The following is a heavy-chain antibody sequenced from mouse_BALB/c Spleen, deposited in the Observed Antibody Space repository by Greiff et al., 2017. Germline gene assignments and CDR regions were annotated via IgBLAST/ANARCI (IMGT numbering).Heavy chain of an antibody. CDR1: GYTFTSYN. D-gene: IGHD2-1*01. V-gene: IGHV1-12*01. CDR3: ARDGIYYFDY. J-gene: IGHJ2*01. Sequence: LQQPGAELVKPGASVKMSCKASGYTFTSYNMHWVKQTPGQGLEWIGAIYPGNGDTSYNQKFKGKATLTADKSSSTAYMQLSSLTSEDSAVYYCARDGIYYFDYWGQGTTLTVSS. CDR2: IYPGNGDT.